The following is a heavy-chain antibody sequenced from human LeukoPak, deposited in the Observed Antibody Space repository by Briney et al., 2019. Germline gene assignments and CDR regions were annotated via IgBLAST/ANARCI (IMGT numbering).Heavy chain of an antibody. CDR1: GYTFNSFS. Sequence: GESLKISCKASGYTFNSFSIDWVRQAPGRGLEWMGWISTYNGNTNHSQKLQGRVTMTTDTSTSTAYMELRSLRSDDTAVYYCAREWKYCGATSCGYYFDYWGQGTLVTVSS. D-gene: IGHD2-2*01. CDR2: ISTYNGNT. CDR3: AREWKYCGATSCGYYFDY. J-gene: IGHJ4*02. V-gene: IGHV1-18*01.